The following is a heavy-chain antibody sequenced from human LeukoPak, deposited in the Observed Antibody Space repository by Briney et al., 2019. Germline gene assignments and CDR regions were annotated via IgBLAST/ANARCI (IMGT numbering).Heavy chain of an antibody. CDR3: ARGGDIVATRLLSY. CDR1: GGTLSYHA. D-gene: IGHD5-12*01. J-gene: IGHJ4*02. CDR2: IIPLFGST. Sequence: GSSVKVSCKASGGTLSYHAVSWVRQAPGQGLEWMGGIIPLFGSTKYTQKFQGRVTITTDESTSTAYMELSSLRSEDTAVYYCARGGDIVATRLLSYWGQGALVTVSS. V-gene: IGHV1-69*05.